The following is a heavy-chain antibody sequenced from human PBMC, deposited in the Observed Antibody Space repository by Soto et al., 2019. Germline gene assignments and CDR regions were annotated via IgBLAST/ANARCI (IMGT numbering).Heavy chain of an antibody. CDR3: ARARGGYFHY. V-gene: IGHV4-59*01. J-gene: IGHJ4*02. D-gene: IGHD3-10*01. CDR2: IYYSGST. Sequence: QVQLQESGPGLVKPSETLSLTCTVSGDSISSYYWSWIRQPPGKGLEWIGYIYYSGSTNYNPSRKSRVTISVDTSKNQFSLRLRSVTAADTAVYYCARARGGYFHYWGQGTLVTVSS. CDR1: GDSISSYY.